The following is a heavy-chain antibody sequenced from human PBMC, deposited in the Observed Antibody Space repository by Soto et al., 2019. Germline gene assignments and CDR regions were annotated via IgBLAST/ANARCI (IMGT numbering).Heavy chain of an antibody. CDR3: ARDDVVVVPAAIETDSYPPDYYGMDV. J-gene: IGHJ6*02. D-gene: IGHD2-2*01. CDR1: GFTFSSYS. CDR2: ISSSSSYI. V-gene: IGHV3-21*01. Sequence: GGSLRLSCAASGFTFSSYSMNWVRQAPGKGLEWVSSISSSSSYIYYADSVKGRFTISRDNAKNSLYLQMNSLRAEDTAVYYCARDDVVVVPAAIETDSYPPDYYGMDVWGQGTTVTVSS.